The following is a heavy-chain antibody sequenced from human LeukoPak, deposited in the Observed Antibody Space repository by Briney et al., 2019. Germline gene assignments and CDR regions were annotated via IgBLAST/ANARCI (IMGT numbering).Heavy chain of an antibody. CDR3: AKEGSVCTNGICRYFDD. D-gene: IGHD2-8*01. J-gene: IGHJ4*02. V-gene: IGHV3-9*01. CDR1: GFNFDGCA. CDR2: ISWNSGHI. Sequence: GGSLRLSCAASGFNFDGCAMHWVRQAPAKGPEWVSSISWNSGHIVYADSVKGRFTISRDNAKNSLYLQMDSLRGEDTALYYCAKEGSVCTNGICRYFDDWGQGTLVTVSS.